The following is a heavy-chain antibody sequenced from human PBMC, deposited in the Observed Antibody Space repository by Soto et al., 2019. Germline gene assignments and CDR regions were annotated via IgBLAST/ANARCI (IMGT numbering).Heavy chain of an antibody. J-gene: IGHJ6*02. CDR1: GYTFTSYD. CDR3: ARVVLLWFGESGMDV. Sequence: ASVKVSCKASGYTFTSYDINWVRQATGQGLEWMGWMNPNSGNTGYAQKFQGRVTMTRDTSASTAYMELSSLRSEDTAVYYCARVVLLWFGESGMDVWGQGTTVTVSS. D-gene: IGHD3-10*01. CDR2: MNPNSGNT. V-gene: IGHV1-8*01.